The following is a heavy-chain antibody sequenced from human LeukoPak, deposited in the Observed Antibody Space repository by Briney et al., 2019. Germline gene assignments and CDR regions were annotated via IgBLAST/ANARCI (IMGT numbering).Heavy chain of an antibody. CDR3: ARDVNPWGYFDY. CDR2: IYYSGST. J-gene: IGHJ4*02. Sequence: SETLSLTCTVSGGSISSYYWSWIRQPPGKGLEWIGYIYYSGSTNYNPSLKSRVSISVDTSKKQFSLKLSSVTAADTAMYYCARDVNPWGYFDYWGQGILVTVSS. D-gene: IGHD7-27*01. V-gene: IGHV4-59*01. CDR1: GGSISSYY.